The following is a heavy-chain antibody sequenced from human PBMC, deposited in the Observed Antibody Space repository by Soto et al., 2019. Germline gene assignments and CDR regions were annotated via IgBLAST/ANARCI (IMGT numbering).Heavy chain of an antibody. J-gene: IGHJ4*02. CDR2: IRKKANSYTK. CDR3: VRVLGEAYFDC. D-gene: IGHD3-16*01. V-gene: IGHV3-72*01. Sequence: EVHLVESGGGLVQPGGSLRLSCAASGFTFSDHYMDWVRQAPGKGLEWVGRIRKKANSYTKEYAASGKGRFTISRDDSKNSVFLQMNSLKSANTAVYPCVRVLGEAYFDCWGQVTLVTFSS. CDR1: GFTFSDHY.